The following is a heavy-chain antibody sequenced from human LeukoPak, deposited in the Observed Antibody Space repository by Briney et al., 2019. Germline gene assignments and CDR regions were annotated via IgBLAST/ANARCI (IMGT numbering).Heavy chain of an antibody. CDR1: GYTFTSYA. V-gene: IGHV7-4-1*02. D-gene: IGHD3-9*01. CDR3: ARDIYDILTGYYNYDAFDI. CDR2: INTNTGNP. Sequence: ASVKVSCKASGYTFTSYAMNWVRQAPGQGLEWMGWINTNTGNPTCAQGFTGRFVFSLDTSVSTAYLQISSLKAEDTAVYYCARDIYDILTGYYNYDAFDIWGQGTMVTVSS. J-gene: IGHJ3*02.